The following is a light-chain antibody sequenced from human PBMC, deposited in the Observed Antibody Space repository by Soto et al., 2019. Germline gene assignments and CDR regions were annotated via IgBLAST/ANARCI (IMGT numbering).Light chain of an antibody. CDR3: QQSDSTPRT. CDR1: QSITTY. CDR2: AAS. Sequence: DVQLTQSPSSLSASVGDRVTITCRASQSITTYLSWYQQKPGKAPKLLIYAASTLPDGVPSRFSGSASGTDFTLTISSLQPEDFATYYCQQSDSTPRTFGQGTKVEIK. V-gene: IGKV1-39*01. J-gene: IGKJ1*01.